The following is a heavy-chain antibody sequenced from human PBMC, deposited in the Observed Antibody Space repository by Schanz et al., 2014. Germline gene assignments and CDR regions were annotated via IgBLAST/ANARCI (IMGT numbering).Heavy chain of an antibody. Sequence: QLQLQESGPGLVKPSETLSLTCTVSGDSISSSRYCWGWIRQPPGKGLEWIGSIYYSGSTYYNPPLKGRSPIPVDPSKTQFPRKLSFVPAADTAVYYCARPGAYCGGDCYDYWGQGTLVTVSS. V-gene: IGHV4-39*01. CDR3: ARPGAYCGGDCYDY. CDR1: GDSISSSRYC. D-gene: IGHD2-21*01. CDR2: IYYSGST. J-gene: IGHJ4*02.